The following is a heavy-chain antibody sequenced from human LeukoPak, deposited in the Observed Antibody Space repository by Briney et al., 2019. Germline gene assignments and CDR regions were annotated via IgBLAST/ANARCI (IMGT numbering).Heavy chain of an antibody. CDR1: GGTFSSYA. CDR3: ARGQVDY. Sequence: ASVKVSCKASGGTFSSYAISWVRQAPGQGLEWMGRINPNSGGTNYAQKFQGRVTMTRDTSISTAYMELSRLRSDDTAVYYCARGQVDYWGQGTLVTVSS. J-gene: IGHJ4*02. V-gene: IGHV1-2*06. CDR2: INPNSGGT.